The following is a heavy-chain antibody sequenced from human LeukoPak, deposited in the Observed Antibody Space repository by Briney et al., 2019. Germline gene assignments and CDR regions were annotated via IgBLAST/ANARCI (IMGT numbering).Heavy chain of an antibody. V-gene: IGHV4-34*01. Sequence: SETLSLTCAVYGGSFSGYYWSWIRQPPGKGLEWIGEINHSGSTNYNPSLKSRVTISVDTSKNQFSLKLSSVTAADTAVYYCARGVAVAGNFDYWGRGTLVTVSS. CDR1: GGSFSGYY. CDR3: ARGVAVAGNFDY. J-gene: IGHJ4*02. CDR2: INHSGST. D-gene: IGHD6-19*01.